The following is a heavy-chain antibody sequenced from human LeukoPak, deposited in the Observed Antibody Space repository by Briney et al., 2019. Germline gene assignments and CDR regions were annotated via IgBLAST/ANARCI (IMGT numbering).Heavy chain of an antibody. CDR1: GFPFIEYS. J-gene: IGHJ4*02. CDR2: IGISSGNT. Sequence: GGSLRLSCTASGFPFIEYSMNWVRQAPGKGLEWISYIGISSGNTKYADSVKGRFTISADNAKNSLYLQMNSLRVEDTAVYYCARDHNYAFDNWGQGTLVSVSS. D-gene: IGHD5-18*01. V-gene: IGHV3-48*04. CDR3: ARDHNYAFDN.